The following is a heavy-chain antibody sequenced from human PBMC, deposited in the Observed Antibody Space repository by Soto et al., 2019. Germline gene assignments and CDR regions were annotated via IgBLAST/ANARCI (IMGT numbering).Heavy chain of an antibody. CDR1: GYTFTVYY. J-gene: IGHJ4*02. CDR2: INPKSGGT. Sequence: GASVKVSCKASGYTFTVYYMHWVRQAPGQGLEWMGWINPKSGGTMYPQKFQGRVTMTWDTSISTAYMALTRLRSDDTAVYYCARALGKGGGSEGFDYWGQRTLV. V-gene: IGHV1-2*02. D-gene: IGHD1-26*01. CDR3: ARALGKGGGSEGFDY.